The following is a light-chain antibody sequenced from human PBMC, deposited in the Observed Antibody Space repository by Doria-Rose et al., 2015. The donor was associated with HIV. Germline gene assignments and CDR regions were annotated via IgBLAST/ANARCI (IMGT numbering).Light chain of an antibody. V-gene: IGLV2-14*03. CDR2: DVS. Sequence: PKLMIYDVSNRPSGVSNRFSGSKSGNTASLTISGLQAEDEADYYCSSYTTSDTLAFGGGTQLT. J-gene: IGLJ3*02. CDR3: SSYTTSDTLA.